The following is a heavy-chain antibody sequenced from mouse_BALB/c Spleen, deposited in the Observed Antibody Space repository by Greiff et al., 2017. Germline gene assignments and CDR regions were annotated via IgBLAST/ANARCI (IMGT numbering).Heavy chain of an antibody. V-gene: IGHV1-9*01. D-gene: IGHD2-1*01. CDR2: ILPGSGST. CDR1: GYTFSSYW. J-gene: IGHJ4*01. CDR3: ARLMGNYVGAMDY. Sequence: VQLQQSGAELMKPGASVKISCKATGYTFSSYWIEWVKQRPGHGLEWIGEILPGSGSTNYNEKFKGKATFTADTSSNTAYMQLSSLTSEDSAVYYCARLMGNYVGAMDYWGQGTSVTVSS.